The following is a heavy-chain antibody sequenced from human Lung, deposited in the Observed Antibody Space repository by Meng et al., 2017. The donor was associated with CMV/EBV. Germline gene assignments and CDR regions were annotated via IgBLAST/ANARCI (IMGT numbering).Heavy chain of an antibody. V-gene: IGHV3-21*01. J-gene: IGHJ6*02. CDR3: ARDVSPRSSAYFGIYYFYALHV. CDR1: GFXFSTYS. CDR2: ISSSGTYI. D-gene: IGHD2/OR15-2a*01. Sequence: GGSXRLXCAASGFXFSTYSMNWVRQAPGKRLEWVSSISSSGTYIYYIDSVKGRFTISRDNAQNSLYLQMNSLRAEDTAVYYCARDVSPRSSAYFGIYYFYALHVGXQGTXVTVSS.